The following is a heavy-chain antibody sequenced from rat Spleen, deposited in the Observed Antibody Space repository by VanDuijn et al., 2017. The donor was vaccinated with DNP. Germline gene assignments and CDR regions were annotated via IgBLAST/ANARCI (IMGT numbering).Heavy chain of an antibody. J-gene: IGHJ2*01. CDR1: GFTFSDYY. CDR3: AKGGYPYYFDY. V-gene: IGHV5-58*01. CDR2: INTDGFST. Sequence: EVQLVESGGGLVQPGRSLKLSCAASGFTFSDYYMAWVRQAPGKGLEWVASINTDGFSTYYPDSVKGRFTISRDNAENTVFLQMTSLRSEDTATYYCAKGGYPYYFDYWGQGVMVTVSS. D-gene: IGHD1-4*01.